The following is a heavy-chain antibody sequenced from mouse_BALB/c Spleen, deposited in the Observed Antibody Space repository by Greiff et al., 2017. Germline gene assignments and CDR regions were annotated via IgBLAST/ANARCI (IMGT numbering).Heavy chain of an antibody. CDR3: ASRIYYGYSWFAY. V-gene: IGHV3-2*02. CDR2: ISYSGST. CDR1: GYSITSDYA. J-gene: IGHJ3*01. Sequence: VQLKESGPGLVKPSQSLSLTCTVTGYSITSDYAWNWIRQFPGNKLEWMGYISYSGSTSYNPSLKSRISITRDTSKNQFFLQLNSVTTEDTATYYCASRIYYGYSWFAYWGQGTLVTVSA. D-gene: IGHD2-2*01.